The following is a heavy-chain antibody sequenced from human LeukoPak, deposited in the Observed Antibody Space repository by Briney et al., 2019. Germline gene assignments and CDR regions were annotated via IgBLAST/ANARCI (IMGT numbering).Heavy chain of an antibody. CDR1: GFTFSSYP. V-gene: IGHV3-21*04. D-gene: IGHD4-11*01. Sequence: GGSLRLSCAASGFTFSSYPLNWVRQAPGKGLEWVSSISTTNSYIYYADSVKGRFTISRDNAKNSLYLQMNSLRSEDTAVYYCARNFYSFFITVTTWGGFDPWGQGTLVTVSS. J-gene: IGHJ5*02. CDR3: ARNFYSFFITVTTWGGFDP. CDR2: ISTTNSYI.